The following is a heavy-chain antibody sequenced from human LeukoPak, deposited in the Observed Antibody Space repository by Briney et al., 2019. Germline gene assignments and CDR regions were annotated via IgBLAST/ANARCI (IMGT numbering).Heavy chain of an antibody. CDR2: ISAYNGNT. V-gene: IGHV1-18*01. J-gene: IGHJ4*02. CDR3: ARDSYSYGCLYYFDY. Sequence: ASVKVSCKASGYTFTSYGISWVRQAPGQGLEWMGWISAYNGNTNYAQKLQGRVTMTTDTSTSTAHMELRSLRSDDTAVYYCARDSYSYGCLYYFDYWGQGTLVTVSS. CDR1: GYTFTSYG. D-gene: IGHD5-18*01.